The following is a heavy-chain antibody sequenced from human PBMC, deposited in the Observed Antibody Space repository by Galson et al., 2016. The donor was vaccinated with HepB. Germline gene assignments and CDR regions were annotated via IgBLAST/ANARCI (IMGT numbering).Heavy chain of an antibody. CDR3: ARGGTASFDAFDI. CDR1: RHNFNNYW. J-gene: IGHJ3*02. Sequence: QSGAEVKKPWESLDISCGASRHNFNNYWIGWVRQMPGKGLEWIGFIYPNDSDTRYSQSFRGQVAISADNSINTAFLHLSNLKASDTATYYCARGGTASFDAFDIWGQGTMVTVSS. D-gene: IGHD3-16*02. CDR2: IYPNDSDT. V-gene: IGHV5-51*03.